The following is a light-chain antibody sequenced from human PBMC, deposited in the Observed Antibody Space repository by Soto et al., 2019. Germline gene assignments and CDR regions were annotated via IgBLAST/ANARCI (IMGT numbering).Light chain of an antibody. CDR2: VKSDGSH. J-gene: IGLJ2*01. Sequence: QSVLTQSPSDSASLGASVKLTCTLSGGHSGNAIAWHQQQPEKGPRFLMKVKSDGSHTKGDGSPDRCSGSSSGAEHYLTISSLQSEEEADYYCQTWGSGVAVVFGGGSKLTVL. CDR3: QTWGSGVAVV. V-gene: IGLV4-69*02. CDR1: GGHSGNA.